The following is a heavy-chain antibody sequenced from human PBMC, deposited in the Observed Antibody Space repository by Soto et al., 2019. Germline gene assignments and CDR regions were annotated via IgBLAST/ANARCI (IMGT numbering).Heavy chain of an antibody. Sequence: QVQLVESGGGVVQPGRSLRLSCAASGFTFSSYGMHWVRQAPGKGLEWVAVISYHGSDQYYADYVKGRYTISRDNSKNPVNLQMNSLRAEDTAVYYCAKEVRYYYDSRGVDAFDIWGQGTVVTVSS. CDR1: GFTFSSYG. V-gene: IGHV3-30*18. J-gene: IGHJ3*02. CDR3: AKEVRYYYDSRGVDAFDI. D-gene: IGHD3-22*01. CDR2: ISYHGSDQ.